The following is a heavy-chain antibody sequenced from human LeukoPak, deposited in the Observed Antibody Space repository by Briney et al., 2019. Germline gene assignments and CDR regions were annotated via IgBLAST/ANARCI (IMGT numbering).Heavy chain of an antibody. V-gene: IGHV3-23*03. J-gene: IGHJ4*02. CDR1: GFTFSSFA. CDR3: AKTGGPWD. CDR2: IFSDGTT. Sequence: GGSLRLSCAASGFTFSSFAMSWVRQAPGKGLQWVSVIFSDGTTYYTDSVKGRFTISRDNSKNTLYLQLNSLRAEDTAVYYCAKTGGPWDWGQGTLVTVSS. D-gene: IGHD7-27*01.